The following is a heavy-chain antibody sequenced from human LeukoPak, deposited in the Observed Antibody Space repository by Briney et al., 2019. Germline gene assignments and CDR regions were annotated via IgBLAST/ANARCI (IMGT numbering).Heavy chain of an antibody. Sequence: GGSLRLSCAASGFTFSSYAMHWVRQAPGKGLEWVAVIPYDGSNKYYADSVKGRFTISRDNSKNTLYLQMNSLRAEDTAVYYCARGLYYYDSSGYIGWGQGTLVTVSS. J-gene: IGHJ4*02. CDR1: GFTFSSYA. CDR2: IPYDGSNK. V-gene: IGHV3-30-3*01. CDR3: ARGLYYYDSSGYIG. D-gene: IGHD3-22*01.